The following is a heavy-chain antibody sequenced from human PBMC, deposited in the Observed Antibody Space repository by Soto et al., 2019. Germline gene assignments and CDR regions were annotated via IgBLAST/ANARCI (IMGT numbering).Heavy chain of an antibody. CDR3: ARAAGYCSGGSCPPGWFDP. CDR2: IYYSGST. J-gene: IGHJ5*02. CDR1: GGSISSYY. Sequence: PSETLSLTCTVSGGSISSYYWSWIRQPPGKGLEWIGHIYYSGSTNYNPSLKSRVTISVDTSKNQFSLKLSSVTAADTAVYYCARAAGYCSGGSCPPGWFDPWGQGTLVTVSS. D-gene: IGHD2-15*01. V-gene: IGHV4-59*01.